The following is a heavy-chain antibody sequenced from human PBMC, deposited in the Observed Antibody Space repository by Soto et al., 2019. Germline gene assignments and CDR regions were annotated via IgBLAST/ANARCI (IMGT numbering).Heavy chain of an antibody. CDR3: AKDSPPIVVVPAATPDY. Sequence: PGGSLRLSCAVSGFTVSNNYMSWVRQAPGKGLEGVSVIYSGGYTAYGDSVKGRFTISRDNSKNTLYLQMNSLRADDTAVYYCAKDSPPIVVVPAATPDYWGQGTLVTVSS. D-gene: IGHD2-2*01. CDR2: IYSGGYT. J-gene: IGHJ4*02. CDR1: GFTVSNNY. V-gene: IGHV3-53*01.